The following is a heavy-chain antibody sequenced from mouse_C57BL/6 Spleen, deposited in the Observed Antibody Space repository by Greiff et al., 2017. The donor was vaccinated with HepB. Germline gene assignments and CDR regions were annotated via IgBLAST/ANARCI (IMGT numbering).Heavy chain of an antibody. J-gene: IGHJ2*01. D-gene: IGHD3-1*01. CDR3: ARRRGFHFDY. CDR2: IDPSDSYT. Sequence: QVQLQQSGAELVKPGASVKLSCKASGYTFTSYWMQWVKQRPGQGLEWIGEIDPSDSYTNYNQKFKGKATLTVDTSSSTAYMQRSSLTSEDSAVYYCARRRGFHFDYWGQGTTLTVSS. V-gene: IGHV1-50*01. CDR1: GYTFTSYW.